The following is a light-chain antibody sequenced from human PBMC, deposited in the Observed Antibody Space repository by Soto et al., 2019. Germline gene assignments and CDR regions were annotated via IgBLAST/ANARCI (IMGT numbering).Light chain of an antibody. Sequence: DIPMTQSPSSVSASVGNRVTITCRASQGISSWLAWYQQKPGKAPKLLIYTASSLQTGVSSRFSGSGSGTDFTLTISSLQPEDVATYYCQQADSFPWTFGQGTKLEIK. CDR2: TAS. J-gene: IGKJ2*01. CDR3: QQADSFPWT. V-gene: IGKV1D-12*01. CDR1: QGISSW.